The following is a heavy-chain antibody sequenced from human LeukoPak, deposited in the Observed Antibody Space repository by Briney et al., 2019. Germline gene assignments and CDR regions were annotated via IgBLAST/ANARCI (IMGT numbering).Heavy chain of an antibody. D-gene: IGHD3-3*01. Sequence: GGSLRLSCAASGFTFSSYSMNWVRQAPGKGLEWVSSISSSSSYIYYADSVKGRFTISRDNAKNSLYLQMNSLRAEDTAVYYCAREWEYDFWSGSYYMDVWGQGTTVTVSS. CDR1: GFTFSSYS. V-gene: IGHV3-21*01. J-gene: IGHJ6*03. CDR2: ISSSSSYI. CDR3: AREWEYDFWSGSYYMDV.